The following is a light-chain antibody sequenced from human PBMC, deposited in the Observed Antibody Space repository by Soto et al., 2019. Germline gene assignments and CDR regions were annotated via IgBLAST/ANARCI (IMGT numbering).Light chain of an antibody. V-gene: IGKV1-5*01. Sequence: DIQMTQSPSTLSASVGDSVTITCRASQNIRSWLAWYQQKPGKAPNPLIYDASSLKSGVPARFSGSGSGTEFTLTISSLQPDDFATYYCQHYNSYSEAFGQGTKVDIK. J-gene: IGKJ1*01. CDR1: QNIRSW. CDR2: DAS. CDR3: QHYNSYSEA.